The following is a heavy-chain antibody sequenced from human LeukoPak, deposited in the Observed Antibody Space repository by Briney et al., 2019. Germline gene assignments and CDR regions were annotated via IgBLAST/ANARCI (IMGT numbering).Heavy chain of an antibody. J-gene: IGHJ5*02. V-gene: IGHV1-18*01. Sequence: ASVKVSCKASGYTFTSYGISWVRQAPGQGLEWMGWISAYNGNTNYAQKFQGRVTITADKSTSTAYMELSSLRSEDTAVYYCASLAGDLVDPWGQGTLVTVSS. D-gene: IGHD6-19*01. CDR3: ASLAGDLVDP. CDR1: GYTFTSYG. CDR2: ISAYNGNT.